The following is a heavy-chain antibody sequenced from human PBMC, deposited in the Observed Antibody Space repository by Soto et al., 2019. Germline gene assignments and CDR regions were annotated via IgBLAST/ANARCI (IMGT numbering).Heavy chain of an antibody. Sequence: EVQLVESGGGLVQPGGSLKLSCAASGFTFSGSAMHWVRQASGKGLEWVGRIRSKANSYATAYAASVKGRFTISRDDSKNTAYLQMNSLKTEDTAVYYCTRRSSGWYPDVYWGQGTLVTVSS. J-gene: IGHJ4*02. CDR3: TRRSSGWYPDVY. D-gene: IGHD6-19*01. CDR2: IRSKANSYAT. CDR1: GFTFSGSA. V-gene: IGHV3-73*01.